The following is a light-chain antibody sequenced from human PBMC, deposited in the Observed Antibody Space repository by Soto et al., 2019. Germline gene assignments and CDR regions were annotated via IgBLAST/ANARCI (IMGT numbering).Light chain of an antibody. V-gene: IGLV2-14*01. CDR1: SSDVGGYNY. CDR2: AVR. J-gene: IGLJ2*01. Sequence: QSALTQPASVSGSRGQSITISCTGTSSDVGGYNYVSWYQHSPGKAPKLLIYAVRNRPSGTSNRFSGSKSGNTASLTISGLQAEDEADYYCSSYTSTSTVVFGGGTKVTVL. CDR3: SSYTSTSTVV.